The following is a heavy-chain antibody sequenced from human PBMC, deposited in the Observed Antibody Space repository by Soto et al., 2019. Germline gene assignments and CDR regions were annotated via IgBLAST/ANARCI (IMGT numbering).Heavy chain of an antibody. J-gene: IGHJ4*02. CDR3: AGEDGNGRWELDY. D-gene: IGHD1-26*01. Sequence: QVQLVQSGAEVKKPGSSVKVSCKASGGTFSSYTISWVRQAPGQGLEWMGRIIPILGIANYAQKFQGRVTITADKSTSTAYMEQSRLRSEDTAVYYCAGEDGNGRWELDYWGQGTLVTVSS. CDR1: GGTFSSYT. CDR2: IIPILGIA. V-gene: IGHV1-69*08.